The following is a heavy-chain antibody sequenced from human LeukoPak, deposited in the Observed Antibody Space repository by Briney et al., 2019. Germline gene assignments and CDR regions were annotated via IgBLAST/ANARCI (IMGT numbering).Heavy chain of an antibody. D-gene: IGHD6-19*01. J-gene: IGHJ4*02. CDR2: INSEGNST. V-gene: IGHV3-74*01. Sequence: PGGSLRLSCAASGFTFSSYLMHWVRHAPGKGLVWVSRINSEGNSTNYADSVKGRFTISRDNAKNTLYLQMNSLRVEDTAVYFCAGGGSIEVAGYWGRGALVTVSS. CDR1: GFTFSSYL. CDR3: AGGGSIEVAGY.